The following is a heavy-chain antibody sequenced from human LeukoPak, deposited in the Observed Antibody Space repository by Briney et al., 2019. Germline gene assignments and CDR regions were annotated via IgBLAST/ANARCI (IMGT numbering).Heavy chain of an antibody. V-gene: IGHV1-8*01. J-gene: IGHJ5*02. CDR2: MNPNSGNT. CDR3: ARGYSINCSSTSSNHYLNWFDP. CDR1: GYTFSRHD. Sequence: ASVKVSCKASGYTFSRHDINWVRQATGQGLEWRGWMNPNSGNTGYAQKFQGRVTMTRNTPIGTAYMELSSLRSEDTAVYYCARGYSINCSSTSSNHYLNWFDPWGQGTLVTVSS. D-gene: IGHD2-2*01.